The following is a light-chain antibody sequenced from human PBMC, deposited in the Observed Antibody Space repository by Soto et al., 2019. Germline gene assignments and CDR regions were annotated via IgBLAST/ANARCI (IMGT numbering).Light chain of an antibody. CDR3: AAWDDGLNGPLYV. CDR2: GNS. CDR1: SSNIGAGYD. V-gene: IGLV1-40*01. Sequence: QSALTQPPSVSGSPGQRVTISCTWSSSNIGAGYDVHWYQQLPGTAPKLLIYGNSNRPSGVPDRFSGSKSGTSASLAISGLQSEDEAEYYCAAWDDGLNGPLYVFGPGTKVTVL. J-gene: IGLJ1*01.